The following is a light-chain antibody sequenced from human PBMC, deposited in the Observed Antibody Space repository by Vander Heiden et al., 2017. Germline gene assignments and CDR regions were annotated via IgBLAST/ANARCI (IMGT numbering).Light chain of an antibody. CDR2: DDD. Sequence: SYALTQSLSLSVALGQPDTITCEGHAIGSRHVHWYQRKPGQAPVLVIYDDDYRPSGTPEGFSGSNSGNTATITISRAKAGDEADYFCQVTDSSNNWVFGGGTKMTVL. J-gene: IGLJ3*02. V-gene: IGLV3-9*01. CDR1: AIGSRH. CDR3: QVTDSSNNWV.